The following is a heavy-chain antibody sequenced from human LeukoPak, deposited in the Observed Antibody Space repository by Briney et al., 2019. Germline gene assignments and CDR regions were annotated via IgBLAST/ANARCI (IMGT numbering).Heavy chain of an antibody. CDR1: GGSISSGGYY. CDR3: AREETYGSGSYVDY. D-gene: IGHD3-10*01. Sequence: SQTLSLTCTVSGGSISSGGYYWSWIRQHPGKGLEWIGYIYYSGSTYYNPSLKSRVTISVDTSKNQFSLKLSSVTAVDTAVYYCAREETYGSGSYVDYWGQGTLVTVSS. CDR2: IYYSGST. V-gene: IGHV4-31*03. J-gene: IGHJ4*02.